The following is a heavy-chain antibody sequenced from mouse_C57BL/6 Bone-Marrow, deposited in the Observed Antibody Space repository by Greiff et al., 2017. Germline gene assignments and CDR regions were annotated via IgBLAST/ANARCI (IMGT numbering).Heavy chain of an antibody. Sequence: EVQVVESEGGLVQPGSSMKLSCTASGFTFSDYYMAWVRQVPEKGLEWVANINYDGSSTYYLDSLKSRFIISRDNAKNILYLQMSSLKSEDTATYYCARDNGSRYYDYCGQGTTLTVSS. V-gene: IGHV5-16*01. CDR3: ARDNGSRYYDY. D-gene: IGHD1-1*01. CDR1: GFTFSDYY. CDR2: INYDGSST. J-gene: IGHJ2*01.